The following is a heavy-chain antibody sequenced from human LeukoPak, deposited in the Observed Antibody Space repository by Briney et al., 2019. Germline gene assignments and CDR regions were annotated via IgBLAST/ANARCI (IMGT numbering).Heavy chain of an antibody. V-gene: IGHV3-7*03. D-gene: IGHD5-18*01. CDR2: IKQDGSEK. Sequence: GGSLRLSCAASGFTFSSYWMSWVRQAPGKGLEWVANIKQDGSEKYYVDSVKGRFTISRDNAKNSLYLRMNSLRAEDTAVYYCAREAYSYGRKGNFDYWGQGTLVTVSS. CDR3: AREAYSYGRKGNFDY. CDR1: GFTFSSYW. J-gene: IGHJ4*02.